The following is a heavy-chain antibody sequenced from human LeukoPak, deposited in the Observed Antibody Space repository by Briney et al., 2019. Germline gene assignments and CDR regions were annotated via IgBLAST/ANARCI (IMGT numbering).Heavy chain of an antibody. Sequence: GGSLRLSCVASGFTLRTHYISWFRQAPGKGLEWVANVRQDGREKYYADSVKGRFTISRDNAKNSLFLQMNSLRAEDTAVYYCARDIPPGSSNWYPPLGSSYYYGMDVWGQGTTVTVSS. CDR1: GFTLRTHY. J-gene: IGHJ6*02. V-gene: IGHV3-7*01. D-gene: IGHD6-13*01. CDR2: VRQDGREK. CDR3: ARDIPPGSSNWYPPLGSSYYYGMDV.